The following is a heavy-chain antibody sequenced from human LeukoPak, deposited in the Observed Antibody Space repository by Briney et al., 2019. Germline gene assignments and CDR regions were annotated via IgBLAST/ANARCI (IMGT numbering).Heavy chain of an antibody. J-gene: IGHJ4*02. V-gene: IGHV1-69*01. Sequence: SVKVSCKASGGTFSSYAISWVRQAPGQGLEWMGGIIPIFGTANYAQKFQGRVTITADESTSTAYMELSSLRSEDTAVYYCARGLSSGYYYGGYWGQGTLVTVSS. D-gene: IGHD3-22*01. CDR3: ARGLSSGYYYGGY. CDR2: IIPIFGTA. CDR1: GGTFSSYA.